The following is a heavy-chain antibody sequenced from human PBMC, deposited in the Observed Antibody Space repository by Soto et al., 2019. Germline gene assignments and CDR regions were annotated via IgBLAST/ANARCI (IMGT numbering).Heavy chain of an antibody. CDR1: GYTFIGYE. CDR2: MNPNSGGT. J-gene: IGHJ2*01. CDR3: ARDRGRYYDSSGYYYVGYFDL. V-gene: IGHV1-2*02. Sequence: ASVKVSCKASGYTFIGYEMHWVRQAPGQGLEWMGWMNPNSGGTKNAQKFQGRVTMTRDKSTSTAYMELSSLRSEDTAVYYCARDRGRYYDSSGYYYVGYFDLWGRGTLVTVSS. D-gene: IGHD3-22*01.